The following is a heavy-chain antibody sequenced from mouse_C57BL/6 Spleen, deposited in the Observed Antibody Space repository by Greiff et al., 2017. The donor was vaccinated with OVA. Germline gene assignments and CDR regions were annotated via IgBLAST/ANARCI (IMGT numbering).Heavy chain of an antibody. V-gene: IGHV1-26*01. CDR2: INPNHGGT. Sequence: EVQLQQSGPELVKPGASVKISCKASGYTFTDYYMNWVKQSHGKSLEWIGDINPNHGGTSYNQKVKGKATLTVDKSSSTAYMELRSLTSGDSAVYYSARGDYDYSAWFAYWGQGTLVTVSA. CDR1: GYTFTDYY. D-gene: IGHD2-4*01. J-gene: IGHJ3*01. CDR3: ARGDYDYSAWFAY.